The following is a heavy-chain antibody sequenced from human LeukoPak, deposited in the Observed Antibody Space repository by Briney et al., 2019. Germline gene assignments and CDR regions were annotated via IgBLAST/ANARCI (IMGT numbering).Heavy chain of an antibody. V-gene: IGHV1-2*02. CDR1: GYTFTGYY. CDR3: ARGDLNNERGYSYGYGPYYYGMDV. CDR2: INPNSGGT. D-gene: IGHD5-18*01. J-gene: IGHJ6*02. Sequence: GASVKVSCKASGYTFTGYYMHWVRQAPGQGLEWMGWINPNSGGTNYAQKFQGRVTMTRDTSISTAYMELSRLRSDDTAVYYCARGDLNNERGYSYGYGPYYYGMDVWGQGTTVTVSS.